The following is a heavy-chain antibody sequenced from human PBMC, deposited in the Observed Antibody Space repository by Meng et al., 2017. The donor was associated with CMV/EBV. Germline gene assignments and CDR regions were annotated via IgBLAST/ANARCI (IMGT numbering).Heavy chain of an antibody. J-gene: IGHJ4*02. Sequence: GESLKISCAASGFTFSSYAMHWVRQAPGKGLEWVAVISYDGSNKYYADSVKGRFTISRDNSKNTLYLQMNSLRAEDTAVYYCAKVGERRGYSGFHDYWGQGTLVTVSS. CDR1: GFTFSSYA. CDR2: ISYDGSNK. V-gene: IGHV3-30*04. CDR3: AKVGERRGYSGFHDY. D-gene: IGHD5-12*01.